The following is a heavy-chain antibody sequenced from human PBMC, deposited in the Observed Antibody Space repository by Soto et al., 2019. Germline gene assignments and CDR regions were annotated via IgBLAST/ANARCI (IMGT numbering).Heavy chain of an antibody. CDR3: ARHGRVTPRSYYYYGMDV. CDR1: GGSISSSSYY. V-gene: IGHV4-39*01. Sequence: SEALSLTCTVSGGSISSSSYYWGWIRQPPGKGLEWIGSIYYSGSTYYNPSLKSRVTISVDTSKNQFSLKLSSVTAADTAVYYCARHGRVTPRSYYYYGMDVWGQGTTVTSP. J-gene: IGHJ6*02. D-gene: IGHD1-26*01. CDR2: IYYSGST.